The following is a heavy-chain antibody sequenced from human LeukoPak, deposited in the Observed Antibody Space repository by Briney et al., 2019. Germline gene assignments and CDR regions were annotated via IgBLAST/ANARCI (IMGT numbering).Heavy chain of an antibody. CDR1: GFTFNTYS. V-gene: IGHV3-48*04. Sequence: GGSLRLSCAASGFTFNTYSMSWARQAPGRGLEWVSHIFSDSSTIYYADSVKGRFTISRDNAKNSLYLRMNSLRAEDTAVYYCARDLSPRNWNDGAYYFDYWGQGTLVTVSS. CDR3: ARDLSPRNWNDGAYYFDY. D-gene: IGHD1-1*01. J-gene: IGHJ4*02. CDR2: IFSDSSTI.